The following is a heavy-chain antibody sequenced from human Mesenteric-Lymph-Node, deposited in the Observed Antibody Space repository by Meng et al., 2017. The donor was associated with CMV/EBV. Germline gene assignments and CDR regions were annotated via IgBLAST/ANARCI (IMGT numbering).Heavy chain of an antibody. CDR1: GFTFSAYY. J-gene: IGHJ6*02. V-gene: IGHV3-11*04. D-gene: IGHD3-3*01. Sequence: GGSLRLSCAASGFTFSAYYMGWFRQAPGKGLEWVSYISSSGNTRYYADSVKGRFTISRDNAKNSLYLQLNSVRAEDTAVYYCARDSADFSSTYYSFFYYGMDVWGQGTTVTVSS. CDR2: ISSSGNTR. CDR3: ARDSADFSSTYYSFFYYGMDV.